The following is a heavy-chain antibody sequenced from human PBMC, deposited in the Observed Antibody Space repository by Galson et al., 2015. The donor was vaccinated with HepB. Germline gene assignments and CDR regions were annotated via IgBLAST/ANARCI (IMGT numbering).Heavy chain of an antibody. J-gene: IGHJ3*02. D-gene: IGHD3-3*01. V-gene: IGHV4-34*01. Sequence: TLSLTCAVYGGSFSGYYWSWIRQPPGKGLEWIGEINHSGSTNYNPSLKSRVTISVDTSKNQFSLKLSSVTAADTAVYYCARGLTGSYDFWSGYRYRCAFDIWGQGTMVTVSS. CDR2: INHSGST. CDR1: GGSFSGYY. CDR3: ARGLTGSYDFWSGYRYRCAFDI.